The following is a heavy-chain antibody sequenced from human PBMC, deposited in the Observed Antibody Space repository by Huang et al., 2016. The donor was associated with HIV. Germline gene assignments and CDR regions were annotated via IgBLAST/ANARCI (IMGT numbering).Heavy chain of an antibody. CDR1: GGSITSSSYY. CDR2: IYYSGST. J-gene: IGHJ3*02. CDR3: ARHFSYYDSSGYTPWDAFDI. Sequence: QLQLQGSGPGLVKPSETLSLTCTVSGGSITSSSYYWGWIRQPPGKGLEGVGSIYYSGSTDYNPSLKSRVTVSVATSKNQFSMKRSSVTAADTAVYYCARHFSYYDSSGYTPWDAFDIWGQGTMVTVSS. D-gene: IGHD3-22*01. V-gene: IGHV4-39*01.